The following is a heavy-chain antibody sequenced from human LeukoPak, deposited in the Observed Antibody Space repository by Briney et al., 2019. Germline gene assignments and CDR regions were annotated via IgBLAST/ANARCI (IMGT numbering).Heavy chain of an antibody. Sequence: PPGGSLRLSCAASGFTFSSYDMHWVRQATGKGLEWVSAIGTAGDTYYPGSVKGRFTISRENAKNSLYLQMNSLRAEDTAVYYCARGPPVFTGAWWYFDLWGRGTLVTVSS. D-gene: IGHD1-14*01. CDR1: GFTFSSYD. CDR3: ARGPPVFTGAWWYFDL. J-gene: IGHJ2*01. CDR2: IGTAGDT. V-gene: IGHV3-13*01.